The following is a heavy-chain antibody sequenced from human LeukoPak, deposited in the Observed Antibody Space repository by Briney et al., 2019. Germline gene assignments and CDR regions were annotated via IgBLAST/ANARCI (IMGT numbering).Heavy chain of an antibody. J-gene: IGHJ4*02. Sequence: PGGSLRLSCAASGFTFSSYAVSWVRQAPGKGLEWVSAISGSGGSTYYADSVKGRFTISRDNSKNTLYLQMNSLRAEDTAVYYCAKDLQQLVQQYYFDYWGQGTPVTVSS. CDR3: AKDLQQLVQQYYFDY. CDR2: ISGSGGST. D-gene: IGHD6-13*01. V-gene: IGHV3-23*01. CDR1: GFTFSSYA.